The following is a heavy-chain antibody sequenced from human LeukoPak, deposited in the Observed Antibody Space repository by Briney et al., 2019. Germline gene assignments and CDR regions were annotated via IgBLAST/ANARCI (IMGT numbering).Heavy chain of an antibody. CDR1: GFTFSSYW. D-gene: IGHD1-1*01. Sequence: GGSLRLSCAASGFTFSSYWMSWVRQAPGKGLEWVANIKQDGSDKNYVDSVKGRFTISKDNAKNLLSLEMNGLRAEDTAVYYCATYMNQLRTVYFDYWGQGTLVTVSS. CDR2: IKQDGSDK. J-gene: IGHJ4*02. CDR3: ATYMNQLRTVYFDY. V-gene: IGHV3-7*02.